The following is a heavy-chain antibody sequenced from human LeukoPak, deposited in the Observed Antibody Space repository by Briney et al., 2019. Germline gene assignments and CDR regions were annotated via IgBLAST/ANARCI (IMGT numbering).Heavy chain of an antibody. CDR3: ATGYSSSWYRSGYYYYGMDV. Sequence: ASVKVSCKVSGYTLTELSMHWVRQAPGKGLEWMGGFDPEDGETIYAQKFQGRVTMTEDTSTDTAYMELSSLRSEDTAVYYCATGYSSSWYRSGYYYYGMDVWGQGTTVTVSS. V-gene: IGHV1-24*01. J-gene: IGHJ6*02. CDR1: GYTLTELS. D-gene: IGHD6-13*01. CDR2: FDPEDGET.